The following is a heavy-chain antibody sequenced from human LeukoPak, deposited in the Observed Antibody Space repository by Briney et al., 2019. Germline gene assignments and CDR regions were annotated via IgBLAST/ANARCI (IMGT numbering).Heavy chain of an antibody. CDR1: GFTVSSNY. Sequence: GGSLRLSCAASGFTVSSNYMSWVRQAPGKGLEWVSVIYSGGSTYYADSVKGRFTISRDKSKNTLYLQMNSLRAEDTAVYYCARDVVTAAAGSYYYYGMDVWGKGTTVTVSS. V-gene: IGHV3-53*01. J-gene: IGHJ6*04. CDR3: ARDVVTAAAGSYYYYGMDV. D-gene: IGHD6-13*01. CDR2: IYSGGST.